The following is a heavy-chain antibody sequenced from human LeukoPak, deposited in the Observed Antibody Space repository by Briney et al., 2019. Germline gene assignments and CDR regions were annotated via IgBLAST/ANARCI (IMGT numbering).Heavy chain of an antibody. CDR1: GGSFSGYY. Sequence: SETLSLTCAVYGGSFSGYYWSWIRQPPGKGLEWIGEINHSGSTNYNPSLKSRVTISVDTSKNQFSLKLSSVTAADTAVYYCAKDAYYYDSSGYYYTVRYFQHWGQGTLVTVSS. V-gene: IGHV4-34*01. CDR2: INHSGST. J-gene: IGHJ1*01. D-gene: IGHD3-22*01. CDR3: AKDAYYYDSSGYYYTVRYFQH.